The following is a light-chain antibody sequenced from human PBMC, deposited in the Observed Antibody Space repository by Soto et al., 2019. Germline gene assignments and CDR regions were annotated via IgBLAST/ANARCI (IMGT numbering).Light chain of an antibody. Sequence: QSALTQPASVSGSPGQSITISCTGGSSDIGGYNYVSWFQQHPGKAPKLMIYEVTNRPSGVSNRFSGSKSGSKASLTISGLQAEDEADYYCSSYTSSNTLVFGTGTQLPVL. J-gene: IGLJ1*01. CDR1: SSDIGGYNY. V-gene: IGLV2-14*01. CDR3: SSYTSSNTLV. CDR2: EVT.